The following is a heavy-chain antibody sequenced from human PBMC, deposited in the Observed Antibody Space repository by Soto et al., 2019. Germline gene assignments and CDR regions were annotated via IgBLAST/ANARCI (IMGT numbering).Heavy chain of an antibody. CDR2: IYSGGRT. CDR3: AREDSSGYYSHDAFAI. Sequence: PGGSLRLSCAASGFTVSSNYMSWVRQAPGKGLEWVSVIYSGGRTYYADSVKGRFTISRDNSKNTLYIQMNGLRAEDTAVYYCAREDSSGYYSHDAFAIWAQGKMATGS. CDR1: GFTVSSNY. V-gene: IGHV3-53*01. D-gene: IGHD3-22*01. J-gene: IGHJ3*02.